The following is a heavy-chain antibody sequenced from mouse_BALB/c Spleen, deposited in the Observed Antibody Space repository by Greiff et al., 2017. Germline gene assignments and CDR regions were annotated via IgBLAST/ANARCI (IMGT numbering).Heavy chain of an antibody. V-gene: IGHV2-9*02. CDR2: IWAGGST. J-gene: IGHJ4*01. CDR3: ARVYYYGSSHYYAMDY. CDR1: GFSLTSYG. Sequence: VKLPESGPGLVAPSQSLSITCTVSGFSLTSYGVHWVRQPPGKGLEWLGVIWAGGSTNYNSALMSRLSISKDNSKSQVFLKMNSLQTDDTAMYYCARVYYYGSSHYYAMDYWGQGTSVTVSS. D-gene: IGHD1-1*01.